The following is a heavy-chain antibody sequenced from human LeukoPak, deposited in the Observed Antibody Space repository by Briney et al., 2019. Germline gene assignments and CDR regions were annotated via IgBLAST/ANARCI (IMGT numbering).Heavy chain of an antibody. Sequence: GGSLRLSCKASGFTVTSNHMNWVRQAPGKGLEWVAVIWYDGSNSHYADSVEGRFTISRDNSKNTLYLQMNSLRAEDTAVYYCARHQSGYSYDYWGQGTLVSVSS. CDR3: ARHQSGYSYDY. V-gene: IGHV3-33*08. CDR2: IWYDGSNS. D-gene: IGHD5-24*01. J-gene: IGHJ4*02. CDR1: GFTVTSNH.